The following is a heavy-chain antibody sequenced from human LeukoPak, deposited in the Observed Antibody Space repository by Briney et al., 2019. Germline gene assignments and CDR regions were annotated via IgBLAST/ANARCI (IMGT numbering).Heavy chain of an antibody. J-gene: IGHJ4*02. CDR3: AKDLISYYYDSSGCYPTFDY. D-gene: IGHD3-22*01. Sequence: GGSLRLSCAASGFTFSSYAMSWVRQAPGKGLELVSAISGSGGSTYYADSVKGRFTISRDNSKNTLYLQMNSLRAEDTAVYYCAKDLISYYYDSSGCYPTFDYWGQGTLVTVSS. CDR1: GFTFSSYA. V-gene: IGHV3-23*01. CDR2: ISGSGGST.